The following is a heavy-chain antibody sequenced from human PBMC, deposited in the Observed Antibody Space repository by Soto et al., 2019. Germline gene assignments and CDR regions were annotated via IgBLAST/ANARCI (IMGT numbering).Heavy chain of an antibody. CDR2: TYYRSKWYH. J-gene: IGHJ4*02. CDR1: GDSVSSNRST. V-gene: IGHV6-1*01. D-gene: IGHD6-13*01. CDR3: GRLVGNSWIDY. Sequence: QVQLQQSGPGLVKPSQTLSLTCAISGDSVSSNRSTWNWFRQSPSRGLEWLGRTYYRSKWYHDYAVSLNGRGTINPDTSQNQFSLHLTSVTPEDTAVYYCGRLVGNSWIDYWGQGTLVTVSS.